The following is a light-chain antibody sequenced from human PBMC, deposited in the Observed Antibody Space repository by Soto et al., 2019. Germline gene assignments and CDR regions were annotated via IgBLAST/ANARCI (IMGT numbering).Light chain of an antibody. CDR2: DVS. CDR1: SSDVGGYNY. J-gene: IGLJ2*01. V-gene: IGLV2-14*01. CDR3: SSYTSSSTLVV. Sequence: QSALTQPASVSGSPGQSITISCTGTSSDVGGYNYVSWYQQHPGKAPKLMIYDVSNRPSGVSNRFSGSKSGNTASLTIPGLQAEHEADYYCSSYTSSSTLVVFGGGTKLTVL.